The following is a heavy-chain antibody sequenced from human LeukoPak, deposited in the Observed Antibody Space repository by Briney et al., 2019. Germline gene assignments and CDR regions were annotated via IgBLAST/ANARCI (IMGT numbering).Heavy chain of an antibody. CDR3: ASLKNYYDSSGYLVTDAFDI. Sequence: VASVKVSCKASGGTFSSYAISWVRQAPGQGLEWMGGIIPIFGTANYAQKLQGRVTMTTDTSTSTAYMELRSLKSDDTAVYYCASLKNYYDSSGYLVTDAFDIWGQGTMVTVSS. J-gene: IGHJ3*02. CDR1: GGTFSSYA. CDR2: IIPIFGTA. V-gene: IGHV1-69*05. D-gene: IGHD3-22*01.